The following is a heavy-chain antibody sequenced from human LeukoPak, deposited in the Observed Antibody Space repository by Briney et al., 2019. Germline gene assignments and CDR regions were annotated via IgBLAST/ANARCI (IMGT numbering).Heavy chain of an antibody. CDR3: ARDTVMMVGSYYYGKDV. V-gene: IGHV1-18*01. J-gene: IGHJ6*02. CDR1: GYTFNSFG. Sequence: ASVKVPCKASGYTFNSFGTSWVRQAPGQGLEWMGWISAYNGNTHHPEKLQGRLTMTTDTPTSTAYMELRSLRSDDTAIYYCARDTVMMVGSYYYGKDVWGQGTTVTVSS. CDR2: ISAYNGNT. D-gene: IGHD2-15*01.